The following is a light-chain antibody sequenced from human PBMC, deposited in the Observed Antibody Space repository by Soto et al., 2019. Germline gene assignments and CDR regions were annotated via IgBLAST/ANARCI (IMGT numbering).Light chain of an antibody. V-gene: IGLV2-23*02. CDR2: EVS. J-gene: IGLJ1*01. CDR1: SSDVGSYNV. CDR3: CSYAGSSTCA. Sequence: ALTQPASVSGSPGQSITISCTGTSSDVGSYNVVSWYQQHPGKAPKLMIYEVSKRPSGVSNRFSGSKSGNTASLTISGLQAEDEAEYYCCSYAGSSTCAFGTGTKVTVL.